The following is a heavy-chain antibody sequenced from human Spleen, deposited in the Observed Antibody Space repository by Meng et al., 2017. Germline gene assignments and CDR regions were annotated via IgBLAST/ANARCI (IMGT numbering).Heavy chain of an antibody. D-gene: IGHD6-13*01. J-gene: IGHJ4*02. CDR2: INPRSGDT. Sequence: ASVKVSCKPSGYRFTDYKVHWVRQAPGQGLEWMGRINPRSGDTDYAQKFQGRVTMTRDTSISTAYMELSGLRSDDTAMYYCARDEDISAAGKLFGDYWGQGTLVTVSS. V-gene: IGHV1-2*06. CDR1: GYRFTDYK. CDR3: ARDEDISAAGKLFGDY.